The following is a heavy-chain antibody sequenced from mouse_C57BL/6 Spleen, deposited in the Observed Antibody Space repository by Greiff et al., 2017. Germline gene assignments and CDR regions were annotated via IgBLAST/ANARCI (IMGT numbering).Heavy chain of an antibody. D-gene: IGHD1-1*01. CDR2: INPSTGGT. Sequence: VQLKQSGPELVKPGASVKISCKASGYSFTGYYMNWVKQSPEKSLEWIGEINPSTGGTTYNQKFKAKATLTVDKSSSTAYMQLKSLTSEDSAVYYGARKGIEGKCYSYYAMDYWGQGTSVTVSS. V-gene: IGHV1-42*01. J-gene: IGHJ4*01. CDR1: GYSFTGYY. CDR3: ARKGIEGKCYSYYAMDY.